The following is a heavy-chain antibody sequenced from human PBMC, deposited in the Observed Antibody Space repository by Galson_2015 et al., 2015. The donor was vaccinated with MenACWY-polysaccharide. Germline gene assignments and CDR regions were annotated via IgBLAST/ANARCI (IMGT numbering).Heavy chain of an antibody. Sequence: SLRLSCAASGFTFSSYGMHWVRQAPGKGLEWVAVISYDGSNKYYADSVKGRFTISRDISKNTLYLQMNSLRAEDTAVYYCAKEVVRGFGLNYWGQGTLVTVSS. CDR2: ISYDGSNK. CDR1: GFTFSSYG. J-gene: IGHJ4*02. V-gene: IGHV3-30*18. CDR3: AKEVVRGFGLNY. D-gene: IGHD3-10*01.